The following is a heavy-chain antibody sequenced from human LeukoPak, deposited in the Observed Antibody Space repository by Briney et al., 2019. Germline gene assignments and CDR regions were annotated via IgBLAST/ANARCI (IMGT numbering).Heavy chain of an antibody. J-gene: IGHJ4*02. V-gene: IGHV4-4*02. D-gene: IGHD1-26*01. Sequence: SETLSLTCAVSGGSITTTNWWSWVRQPPGKGLEWIGEVHLSGATNYNPSLESRVSMSIDKSKNHLSLEVTSVTAADTAVYYCTRESGAFSPFGFWGQGTLLTVSS. CDR1: GGSITTTNW. CDR2: VHLSGAT. CDR3: TRESGAFSPFGF.